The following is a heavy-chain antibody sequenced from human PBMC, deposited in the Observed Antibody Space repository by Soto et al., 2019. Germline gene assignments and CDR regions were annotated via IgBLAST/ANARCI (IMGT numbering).Heavy chain of an antibody. CDR1: GYTFTSYY. CDR3: ARDSGAYDY. V-gene: IGHV1-46*01. J-gene: IGHJ4*02. Sequence: QVQLVQSGAEVKKPGASVKVSCKASGYTFTSYYMHWVRQAPGQGLEWMGIINPSGGSTSYAQKCKGRVHMTRDTSTSTVYMELSSLRSEDTAVYYCARDSGAYDYWGQGTLVTVSS. D-gene: IGHD3-10*01. CDR2: INPSGGST.